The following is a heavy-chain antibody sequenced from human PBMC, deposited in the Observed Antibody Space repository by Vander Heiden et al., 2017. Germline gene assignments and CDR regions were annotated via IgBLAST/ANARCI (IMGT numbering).Heavy chain of an antibody. D-gene: IGHD6-6*01. CDR2: ISGYNGNT. J-gene: IGHJ6*02. CDR1: GYSFTAYG. CDR3: ARSSIQYYKYGMDI. V-gene: IGHV1-18*01. Sequence: QAQLVQSGGEAKKPGASVKVSCTASGYSFTAYGITWVRQAPGQGLEWMGWISGYNGNTHFAQRLLGRVAMTTDTSTSTAYMELRGLLSDDTAVYYCARSSIQYYKYGMDIWGQGTTVTVSS.